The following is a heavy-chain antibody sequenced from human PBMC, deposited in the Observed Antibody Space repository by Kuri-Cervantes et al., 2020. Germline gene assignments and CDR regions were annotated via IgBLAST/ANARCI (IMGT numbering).Heavy chain of an antibody. D-gene: IGHD4-17*01. J-gene: IGHJ5*02. CDR3: ARGLGDYVGWFDP. V-gene: IGHV4-4*02. CDR2: IYHRGST. CDR1: GGSISSSNW. Sequence: SETLSLTCAVSGGSISSSNWWSWVRQPPGKGLEWIGDIYHRGSTNYNPSLKSRVTISIDTSKNQFSLRLSSVTAADTAVYYCARGLGDYVGWFDPWGQGTLVTVSS.